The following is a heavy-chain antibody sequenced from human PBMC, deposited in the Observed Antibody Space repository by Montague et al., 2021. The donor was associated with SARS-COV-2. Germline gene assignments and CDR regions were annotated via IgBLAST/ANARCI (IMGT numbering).Heavy chain of an antibody. D-gene: IGHD3-10*01. J-gene: IGHJ5*01. CDR1: GGSIRSGSYY. Sequence: TLSLTCTVSGGSIRSGSYYWSWIRQPAGKGLEWIGRIYSSGSTNYNPSLKSRVTISVSTSSSQSSLRLTSVTAADTAVYYCARARGSHYMSWFDSWGQGTLVIVSS. V-gene: IGHV4-61*02. CDR3: ARARGSHYMSWFDS. CDR2: IYSSGST.